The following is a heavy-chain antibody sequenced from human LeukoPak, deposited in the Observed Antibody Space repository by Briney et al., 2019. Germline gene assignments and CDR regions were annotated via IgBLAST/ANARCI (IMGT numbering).Heavy chain of an antibody. J-gene: IGHJ3*02. CDR3: ARVESRRFGEFYDAFDI. Sequence: SQTLSLTCAISGDSVSSNSAAWNWIRQSPSRGLEWLGRTYYRSKWYNDYAVSVKSRITINPDTSKNQSSLQLNSVTPEDTAVYYCARVESRRFGEFYDAFDIWGQGTMVTVSS. CDR2: TYYRSKWYN. CDR1: GDSVSSNSAA. V-gene: IGHV6-1*01. D-gene: IGHD3-10*01.